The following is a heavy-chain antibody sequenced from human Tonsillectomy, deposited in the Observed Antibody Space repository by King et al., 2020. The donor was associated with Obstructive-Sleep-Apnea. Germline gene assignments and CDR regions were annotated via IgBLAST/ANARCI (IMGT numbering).Heavy chain of an antibody. V-gene: IGHV1-69*10. CDR1: GGTFSSFA. D-gene: IGHD6-19*01. CDR3: ARANQWLVRGFYYGMDV. CDR2: IIPVLGIA. J-gene: IGHJ6*01. Sequence: QLVQSGAEVKKPGSSVEVSCRASGGTFSSFAITWVRQAPGQGLEWMGGIIPVLGIANYTQKFQGRVTITADRSTSTTYMELSSLRSEDTAVYYCARANQWLVRGFYYGMDVWGQGTTVTVSA.